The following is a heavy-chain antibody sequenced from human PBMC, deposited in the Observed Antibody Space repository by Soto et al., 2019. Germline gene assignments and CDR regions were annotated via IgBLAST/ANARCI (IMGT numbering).Heavy chain of an antibody. J-gene: IGHJ5*02. Sequence: ASVKVSCKASGYPFTGPYIYWVRQAPGQGLEWMGWINPSSGGTEFAEKFQGRATVTRDTSIRTAYMTLSSLRSDDTAIYYCAKDLTRQLAYWLDPWGQGTQVTVSS. V-gene: IGHV1-2*02. CDR2: INPSSGGT. CDR1: GYPFTGPY. CDR3: AKDLTRQLAYWLDP. D-gene: IGHD6-6*01.